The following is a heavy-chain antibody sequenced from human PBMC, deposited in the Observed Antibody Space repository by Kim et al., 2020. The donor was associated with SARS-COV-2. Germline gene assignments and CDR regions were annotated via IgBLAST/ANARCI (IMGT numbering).Heavy chain of an antibody. J-gene: IGHJ4*02. CDR1: GFTFRHNA. V-gene: IGHV3-23*01. D-gene: IGHD6-13*01. CDR3: ARASGTSSSYEKDY. CDR2: ISASGGDT. Sequence: GSLRLSCAASGFTFRHNAMSWVRQAPGKGLEWVSSISASGGDTDYADSVKGRFTMSRDNSKNTLSLQMNSLRAEDTAVYYCARASGTSSSYEKDYWGQGTLVTVSS.